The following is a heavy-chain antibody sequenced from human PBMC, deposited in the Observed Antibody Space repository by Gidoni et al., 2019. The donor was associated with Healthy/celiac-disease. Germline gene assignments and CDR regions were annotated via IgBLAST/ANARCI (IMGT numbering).Heavy chain of an antibody. CDR3: TRDPAGTYYYGMDV. Sequence: EVQLVESGGGLVKPGRSLRLSCTASGFNFGDYAMSWFRQAPGKGLEWVGFIRSKAYGVTTEYAASVKGRFTISRDDSKSIAYLQMNSLKTEDTAVYYCTRDPAGTYYYGMDVWGQGTTVTVSS. CDR2: IRSKAYGVTT. CDR1: GFNFGDYA. V-gene: IGHV3-49*05. J-gene: IGHJ6*02. D-gene: IGHD6-19*01.